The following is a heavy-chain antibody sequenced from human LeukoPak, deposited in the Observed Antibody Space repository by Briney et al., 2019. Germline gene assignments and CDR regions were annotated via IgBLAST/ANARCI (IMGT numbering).Heavy chain of an antibody. CDR3: ARVLSDGDYDSYFDY. D-gene: IGHD4-17*01. J-gene: IGHJ4*02. Sequence: SVKVSCKASGGTFSSHAISWVRQAPGQGLEWMGGIIPIFGTANYAQKFQGRVTITADESTSTAYMELSSLRSEDTAVYYCARVLSDGDYDSYFDYWGQGTLVTVSS. V-gene: IGHV1-69*13. CDR2: IIPIFGTA. CDR1: GGTFSSHA.